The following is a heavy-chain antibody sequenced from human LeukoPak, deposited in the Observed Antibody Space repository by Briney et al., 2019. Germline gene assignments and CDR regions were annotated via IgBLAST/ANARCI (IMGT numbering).Heavy chain of an antibody. J-gene: IGHJ4*02. CDR2: IWYDGSNK. D-gene: IGHD2-2*01. V-gene: IGHV3-33*06. Sequence: GGSLRLSCAASGFTFSSYGMHWVRQAPGKGLEWVAVIWYDGSNKYYADSVKGRFTISRDNSKSTLYLQMNSLRVEDTAVYHCAKAGCSSVTCYENYWGQGTLVTVSA. CDR1: GFTFSSYG. CDR3: AKAGCSSVTCYENY.